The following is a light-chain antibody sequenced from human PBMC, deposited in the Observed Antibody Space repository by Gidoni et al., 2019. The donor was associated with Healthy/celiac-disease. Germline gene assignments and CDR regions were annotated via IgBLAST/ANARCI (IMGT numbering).Light chain of an antibody. CDR1: SSNIGAGYE. J-gene: IGLJ1*01. CDR3: QSYDSSLSGSGV. CDR2: GNS. V-gene: IGLV1-40*01. Sequence: QSVLTQPPSVSGAPGQRVTIYCTGSSSNIGAGYEVHWYQQLPGTAPKLLIYGNSNRPSGVPDRFSGSKSGTSASLAITGLQAEDEADYYCQSYDSSLSGSGVFGTGTKVTVL.